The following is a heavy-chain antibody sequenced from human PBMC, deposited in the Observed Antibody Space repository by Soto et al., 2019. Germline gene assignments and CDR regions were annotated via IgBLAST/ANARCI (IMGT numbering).Heavy chain of an antibody. V-gene: IGHV3-9*01. Sequence: EVQLVESGGGLVQPGRSLRLSCAASGFTFDDYAMHWVRQAPGKGLEWVSGISWSSGSIGYADSVKCRFTISRDNAKNSLYLQMNSLRAEETALYYCAKVSSGGKNYWGQGTLVTVSS. J-gene: IGHJ4*02. CDR3: AKVSSGGKNY. CDR1: GFTFDDYA. CDR2: ISWSSGSI.